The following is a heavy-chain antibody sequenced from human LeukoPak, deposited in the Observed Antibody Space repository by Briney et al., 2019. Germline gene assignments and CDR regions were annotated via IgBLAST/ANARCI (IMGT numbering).Heavy chain of an antibody. Sequence: SGGSLRLSCAASGFTFSSYAMSWIRQPPGKGLEWIGYIYYSGSTNYNPSLKSRVTISVDTSKNQFSLKLSSVTAADSAVYYCARSMYYYDPNPDYWGQGTLVTVSS. CDR3: ARSMYYYDPNPDY. D-gene: IGHD3-22*01. J-gene: IGHJ4*02. CDR1: GFTFSSYA. V-gene: IGHV4-59*01. CDR2: IYYSGST.